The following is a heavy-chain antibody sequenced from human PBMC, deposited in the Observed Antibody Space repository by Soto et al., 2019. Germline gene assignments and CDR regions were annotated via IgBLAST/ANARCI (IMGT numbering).Heavy chain of an antibody. D-gene: IGHD3-16*01. J-gene: IGHJ3*02. V-gene: IGHV4-34*01. CDR3: ARGPRYDYIWGSYPRRDAFDI. CDR2: INHSGST. Sequence: SETLSLTCAVYGGSFSGYYWSWIRQPPGKGLELIGEINHSGSTNYNPSLKSRVTISVDTSKNQFSLKLSSVTAADTAVYYCARGPRYDYIWGSYPRRDAFDIWGQGTMVTVSS. CDR1: GGSFSGYY.